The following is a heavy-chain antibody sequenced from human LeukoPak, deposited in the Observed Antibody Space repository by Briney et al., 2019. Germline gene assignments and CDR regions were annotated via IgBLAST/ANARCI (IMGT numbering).Heavy chain of an antibody. D-gene: IGHD3-3*01. CDR2: FSGSGGST. Sequence: GGSLRLSCAASGFTFSSYAMSWLRQAPGKGLEWVSGFSGSGGSTYYADSVQGRFTISRDNSKNTLYLQMNSLRAEDTAVYYCAKPRSAESPFDYWGQGTLVTVSS. CDR3: AKPRSAESPFDY. CDR1: GFTFSSYA. J-gene: IGHJ4*02. V-gene: IGHV3-23*01.